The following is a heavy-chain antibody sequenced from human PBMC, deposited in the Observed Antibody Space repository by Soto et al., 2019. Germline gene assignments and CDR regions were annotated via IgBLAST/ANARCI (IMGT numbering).Heavy chain of an antibody. Sequence: ASETLSLTCTVSGGSISTYSWSWIRQPPGKGLDWIGYIYYSGSTNYNPSLKSRVTISVDTSKNQFSLRLSSVTAADTAIYYCARVYYYDSSGTRLDSWGKGALVTVSS. D-gene: IGHD3-22*01. J-gene: IGHJ4*02. CDR3: ARVYYYDSSGTRLDS. V-gene: IGHV4-59*01. CDR1: GGSISTYS. CDR2: IYYSGST.